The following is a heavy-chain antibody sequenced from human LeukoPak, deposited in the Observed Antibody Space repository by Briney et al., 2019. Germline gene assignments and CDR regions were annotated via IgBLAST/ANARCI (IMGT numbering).Heavy chain of an antibody. CDR3: ARGDVDTAMVPPDY. Sequence: ASVKVSCKASGYTFTGYYMHWVRQAPGQGLEWMGWINPNSGGTNNEQKFQGRVTMTRDTSISTAYMELSRLRFDDTAVYYCARGDVDTAMVPPDYWGQGTLVTVSS. J-gene: IGHJ4*02. CDR1: GYTFTGYY. D-gene: IGHD5-18*01. V-gene: IGHV1-2*02. CDR2: INPNSGGT.